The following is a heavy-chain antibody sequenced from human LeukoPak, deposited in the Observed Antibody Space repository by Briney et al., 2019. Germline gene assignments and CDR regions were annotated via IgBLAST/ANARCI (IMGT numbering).Heavy chain of an antibody. CDR2: IYYSGST. CDR1: GGSISSSSYD. CDR3: ASGRFITIVRGVNRGYDAFDI. D-gene: IGHD3-10*01. V-gene: IGHV4-39*01. Sequence: PSETLSLTCSVSGGSISSSSYDGGWIRQPPGKGLEWIGSIYYSGSTYYNPSLKSRVTISVDTSKNQFSLKLSSVTAADTAVYYCASGRFITIVRGVNRGYDAFDIWGQGTMVTVSS. J-gene: IGHJ3*02.